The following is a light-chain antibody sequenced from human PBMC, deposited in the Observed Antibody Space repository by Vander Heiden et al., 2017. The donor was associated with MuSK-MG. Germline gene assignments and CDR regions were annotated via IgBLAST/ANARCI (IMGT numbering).Light chain of an antibody. CDR3: MQALQTPT. V-gene: IGKV2-28*01. CDR2: LGS. Sequence: DSVMTQSQLSLPVTPGEPASISCRSSQSLLHSNGYNYLDWYLQKPGQSPQLLIYLGSNRASGVPDRFSGSGSGTDFTLKISRVEAEDVGVYYCMQALQTPTFGQGTKVEIK. CDR1: QSLLHSNGYNY. J-gene: IGKJ1*01.